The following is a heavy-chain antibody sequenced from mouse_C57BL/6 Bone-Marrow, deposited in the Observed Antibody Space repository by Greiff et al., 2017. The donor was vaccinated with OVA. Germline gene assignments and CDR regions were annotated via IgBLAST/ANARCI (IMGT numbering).Heavy chain of an antibody. J-gene: IGHJ3*01. CDR3: ASFYDYDVAY. CDR1: GYSLTSGYY. V-gene: IGHV3-6*01. Sequence: EVHLVESGPGLVKPSQSLSLTCSVTGYSLTSGYYWNWLRQFPGNKLEWMGYIRYDGSNNYNPSLKNRISITRDTSKNQFFLKLNSVTTEDTATYYCASFYDYDVAYWGQGTLVTVSA. CDR2: IRYDGSN. D-gene: IGHD2-4*01.